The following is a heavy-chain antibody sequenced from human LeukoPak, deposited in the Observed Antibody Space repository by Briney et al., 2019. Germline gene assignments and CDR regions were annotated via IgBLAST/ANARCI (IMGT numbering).Heavy chain of an antibody. V-gene: IGHV4-4*07. CDR1: GGSISSYY. CDR2: IYTSGST. D-gene: IGHD1-26*01. CDR3: ARERIVGANYGGCDY. Sequence: KTSETLSLTCTVSGGSISSYYWSWIRQPAGKGLEWIGRIYTSGSTNYNPSLKSRVTMSVDTSKNQFSLRLSSVTAADTAVYYCARERIVGANYGGCDYWGQGTLVTVSS. J-gene: IGHJ4*02.